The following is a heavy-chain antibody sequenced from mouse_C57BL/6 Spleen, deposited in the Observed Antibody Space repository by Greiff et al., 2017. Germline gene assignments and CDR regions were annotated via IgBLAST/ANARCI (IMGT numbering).Heavy chain of an antibody. Sequence: VQRVESGPGLVAPSQSLSITCTVSGFSLTSYGVDWVRQSPGKGLEWLGVIWGVGSTNYNSALKSRLSISKDNSKSQVFLKMNSVQTDDTAMYYCATLDSSGGFAYWGQGTLVTVSA. CDR2: IWGVGST. CDR3: ATLDSSGGFAY. D-gene: IGHD3-2*02. V-gene: IGHV2-6*01. CDR1: GFSLTSYG. J-gene: IGHJ3*01.